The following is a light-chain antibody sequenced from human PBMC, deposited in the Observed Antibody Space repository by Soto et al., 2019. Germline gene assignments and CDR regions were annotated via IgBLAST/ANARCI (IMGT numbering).Light chain of an antibody. J-gene: IGLJ3*02. CDR2: SSD. V-gene: IGLV1-36*01. CDR1: SSNIGNNA. Sequence: QSVLTQPPSVSEVPRQRVTISCSGSSSNIGNNAVNWYQQLPGTAPKLLIYSSDQRPSGVPDRVSGSKSGTSASLAISGLQPEDEADYYCAASHDSRNGWVFGGGTKLTVL. CDR3: AASHDSRNGWV.